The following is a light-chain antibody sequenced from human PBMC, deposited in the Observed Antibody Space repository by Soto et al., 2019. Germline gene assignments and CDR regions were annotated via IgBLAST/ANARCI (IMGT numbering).Light chain of an antibody. CDR3: QQYNSYSPT. V-gene: IGKV1-5*01. Sequence: DIQMTQSPSSLSDSVGDTVTITCRASQSVSTWLAWYQQKPGKAPKLLIYDASSLESGVPSRFSGSGSGTELTLTISSLQAEDSATYYCQQYNSYSPTFGQGTEV. CDR2: DAS. J-gene: IGKJ1*01. CDR1: QSVSTW.